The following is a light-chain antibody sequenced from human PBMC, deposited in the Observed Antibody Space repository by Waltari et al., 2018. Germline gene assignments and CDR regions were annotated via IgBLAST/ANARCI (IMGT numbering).Light chain of an antibody. CDR2: AAS. CDR1: QGISSY. Sequence: SSFSASTGDRVTITCRASQGISSYLAWYQQKPGKAPKLLIYAASTLQSGVPSRFSGSGSGTDFTLTISCLQSEDFATYYCQQYYSYPLTFGGGTKVEIK. CDR3: QQYYSYPLT. J-gene: IGKJ4*01. V-gene: IGKV1-8*01.